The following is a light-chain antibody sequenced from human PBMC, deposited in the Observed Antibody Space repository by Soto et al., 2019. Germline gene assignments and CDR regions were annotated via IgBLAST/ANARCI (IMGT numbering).Light chain of an antibody. CDR1: QSVSSSF. CDR3: QHYGNSPPEYT. CDR2: GAS. Sequence: EIVLTQSPGTLSLSPGERATFSCRASQSVSSSFLAWYRQRPGEAPRLLIFGASYRATGIPDRFSGSGSGTDFTLTISRLEPEDFAVYYCQHYGNSPPEYTFGPGTNVDSK. J-gene: IGKJ3*01. V-gene: IGKV3-20*01.